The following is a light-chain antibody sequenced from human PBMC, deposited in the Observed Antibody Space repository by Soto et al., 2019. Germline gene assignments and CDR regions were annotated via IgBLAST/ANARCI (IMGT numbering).Light chain of an antibody. V-gene: IGLV2-14*01. CDR1: SRDVGGYNY. CDR3: SSYTSSSTLYV. Sequence: QSVLTQPASVSGSPGQSITISCTGTSRDVGGYNYVSWYQQHPGKAPKLMIYEVSNRPSGVSNRFSGSKSGNTASLTISGLQAEDEAEYYCSSYTSSSTLYVFGTGTKLTVL. CDR2: EVS. J-gene: IGLJ1*01.